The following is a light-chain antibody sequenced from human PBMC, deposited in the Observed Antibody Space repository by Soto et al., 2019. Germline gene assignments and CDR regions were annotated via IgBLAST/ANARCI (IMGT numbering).Light chain of an antibody. CDR1: HSIGNS. Sequence: DIQMTQSPSSLSASVGDRVTITCRASHSIGNSVNWYQQEPGRAPKVLIYAASNVQNGVPARFSGSGSGTDFTLTISSLQPEDSATYYCQQSYTTPSFGGGTKVEIK. V-gene: IGKV1-39*01. CDR3: QQSYTTPS. CDR2: AAS. J-gene: IGKJ4*01.